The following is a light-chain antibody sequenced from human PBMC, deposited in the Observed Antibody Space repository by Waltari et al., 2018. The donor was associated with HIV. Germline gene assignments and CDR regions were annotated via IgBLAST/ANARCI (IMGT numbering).Light chain of an antibody. J-gene: IGLJ2*01. CDR2: EVT. Sequence: QAALTQPASVSGSPGQSTTISCTDTSSAVGIDTLSSCYQQYEGKAPKLLIYEVTKRPSRISSRFSGSKSGNTASLTISDLQAEDEAKYYCCSYANSATFVVFGGGTRVTV. CDR3: CSYANSATFVV. CDR1: SSAVGIDTL. V-gene: IGLV2-23*02.